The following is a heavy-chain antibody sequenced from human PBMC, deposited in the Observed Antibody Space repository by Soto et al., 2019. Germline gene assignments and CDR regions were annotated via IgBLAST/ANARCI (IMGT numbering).Heavy chain of an antibody. CDR2: IYYSGST. D-gene: IGHD3-22*01. V-gene: IGHV4-59*01. Sequence: SETLSLTCTVSGGSISPYYWSWIRQPPGRGLEWIGFIYYSGSTNYNPSLKSRVTISVDTSQNQFSLMLTSVTAADTAVYYCARPRSSGYAGEFDYWGQGTLVTVSP. CDR3: ARPRSSGYAGEFDY. J-gene: IGHJ4*02. CDR1: GGSISPYY.